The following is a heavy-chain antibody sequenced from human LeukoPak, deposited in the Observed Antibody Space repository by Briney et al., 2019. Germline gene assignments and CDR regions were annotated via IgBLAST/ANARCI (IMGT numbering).Heavy chain of an antibody. V-gene: IGHV4-34*11. CDR3: ARGGVPTVTTRWFDP. D-gene: IGHD4-17*01. Sequence: SETLSLTCAVYGGSFSGSYWSWIRQPPGKRLEWIGYIYYSGSTDHNPSLKSRVTISVDTSKNQFSLKLSSVTAADTAVYYCARGGVPTVTTRWFDPWGQGILVTVSS. CDR2: IYYSGST. J-gene: IGHJ5*02. CDR1: GGSFSGSY.